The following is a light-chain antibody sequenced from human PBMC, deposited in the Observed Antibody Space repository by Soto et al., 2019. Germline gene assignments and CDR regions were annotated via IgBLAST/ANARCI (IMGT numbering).Light chain of an antibody. V-gene: IGKV3-20*01. CDR1: QSISSSY. Sequence: DIVLTQFPGTLSLSPGERVTLSCRASQSISSSYLAWYQQKPGQAPRLLIYGASSRATGIPDRFSGSGSGTEFTLTISRLEPADFAVYSCQQYGSSPYTFGRGTKLEIK. J-gene: IGKJ2*01. CDR3: QQYGSSPYT. CDR2: GAS.